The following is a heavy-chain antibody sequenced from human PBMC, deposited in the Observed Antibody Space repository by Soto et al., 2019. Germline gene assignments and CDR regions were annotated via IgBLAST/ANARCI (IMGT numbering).Heavy chain of an antibody. CDR1: GGTFSSYA. CDR3: ARDFLGYSSGWFPSHYFDY. V-gene: IGHV1-69*13. J-gene: IGHJ4*02. D-gene: IGHD6-19*01. Sequence: SVKVSCKASGGTFSSYAISWVRQAPGQGLEWMGGIIPIFGTANYAQKFQGRVTITADESTSTAYMELSSLRSEDTAVYYCARDFLGYSSGWFPSHYFDYWGQGTLVTVSS. CDR2: IIPIFGTA.